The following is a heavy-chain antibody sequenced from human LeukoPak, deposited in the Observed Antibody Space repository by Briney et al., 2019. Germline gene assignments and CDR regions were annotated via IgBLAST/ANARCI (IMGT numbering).Heavy chain of an antibody. CDR2: IYSGGST. J-gene: IGHJ4*02. CDR3: ARVAGGSYDY. CDR1: GFTVSSNY. D-gene: IGHD1-26*01. V-gene: IGHV3-53*01. Sequence: TGGSLRLSCAASGFTVSSNYMSWVRQAPGKGLEWVSVIYSGGSTYYADSVKGRFTISRDNSKNTLYLQMNSLRAEDMAVYYCARVAGGSYDYWGQGTLVTVSS.